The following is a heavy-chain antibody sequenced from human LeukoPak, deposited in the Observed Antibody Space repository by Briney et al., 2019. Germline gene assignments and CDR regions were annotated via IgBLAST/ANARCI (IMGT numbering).Heavy chain of an antibody. V-gene: IGHV4-34*01. D-gene: IGHD2-15*01. CDR2: INDSEGT. CDR1: GESFSGYY. CDR3: ARYCSGGSCYGAFDI. J-gene: IGHJ3*02. Sequence: PSETLSLTCALYGESFSGYYWSWIRQPPGKGLEWIGEINDSEGTKYNPALKSRVTISVITSKNQFSLKLNSVAAADTAVYCYARYCSGGSCYGAFDIWGQGTMVTVSS.